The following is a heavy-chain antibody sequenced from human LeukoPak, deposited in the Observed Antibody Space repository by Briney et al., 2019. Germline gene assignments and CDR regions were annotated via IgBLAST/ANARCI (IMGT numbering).Heavy chain of an antibody. D-gene: IGHD3-10*01. CDR2: INWNGGST. J-gene: IGHJ3*02. V-gene: IGHV3-20*04. CDR1: GFTFSSYE. Sequence: GGSLRLSCAASGFTFSSYEMNWVRQAPGKGLEWVSGINWNGGSTGYADSVKGRFTISRDNAKNSLYLQMNSLRAEDTALYYCARPRGGGSVGAFDIWGQGTMVTVSS. CDR3: ARPRGGGSVGAFDI.